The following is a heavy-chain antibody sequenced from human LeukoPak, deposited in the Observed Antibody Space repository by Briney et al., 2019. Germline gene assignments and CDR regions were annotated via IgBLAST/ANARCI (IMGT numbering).Heavy chain of an antibody. J-gene: IGHJ4*02. CDR1: GGSISSGSYY. CDR2: IYTSGST. D-gene: IGHD3-22*01. V-gene: IGHV4-61*02. CDR3: ARAGTYYDSRAMDY. Sequence: SETLSLTCTVSGGSISSGSYYWTRIRQPAGKGLEWIGRIYTSGSTNYNPSLKSRVTISVDTSKNHFSLKLSSVTAADTAVYYCARAGTYYDSRAMDYWGQGTLVTVSS.